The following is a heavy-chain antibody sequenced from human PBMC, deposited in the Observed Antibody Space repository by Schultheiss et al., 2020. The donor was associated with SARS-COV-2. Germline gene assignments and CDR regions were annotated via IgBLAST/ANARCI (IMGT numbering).Heavy chain of an antibody. CDR3: ARGTNHAFDI. Sequence: ASVKVSCKASGYSFTTYGISWVRQAPGQGLEWMGWISSYNGNTNYAQKLQGRVTMTRDTSITTAYLELSRLTSDDTALYFCARGTNHAFDIWGQGTMVTVSS. V-gene: IGHV1-18*01. CDR2: ISSYNGNT. J-gene: IGHJ3*02. CDR1: GYSFTTYG.